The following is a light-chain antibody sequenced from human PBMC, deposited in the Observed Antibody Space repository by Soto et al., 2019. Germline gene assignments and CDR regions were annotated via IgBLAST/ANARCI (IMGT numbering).Light chain of an antibody. CDR1: QNINNY. Sequence: DIQMTQSPSSLSASVGDRVTITCRASQNINNYLNWYQQKSGEAPKLLFYTASSLQSGVPARVSGSGSGTEFILTISSLQPEDFATYYCQQSYSVPLTFGGGTKVDIK. CDR2: TAS. V-gene: IGKV1-39*01. J-gene: IGKJ4*01. CDR3: QQSYSVPLT.